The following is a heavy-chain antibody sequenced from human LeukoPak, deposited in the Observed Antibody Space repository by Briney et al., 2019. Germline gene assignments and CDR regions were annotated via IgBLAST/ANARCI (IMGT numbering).Heavy chain of an antibody. Sequence: GGSLRLSCAASGFTFSSYSMIWVRQAPGKGLEWVSSISISSSYLYYADSVKGRFTISRDNAKNPLYLQMNSLRAEDTAVYYCARDKNWGSGAFDIWGQGTMVTVSS. CDR1: GFTFSSYS. CDR3: ARDKNWGSGAFDI. J-gene: IGHJ3*02. CDR2: ISISSSYL. D-gene: IGHD7-27*01. V-gene: IGHV3-21*01.